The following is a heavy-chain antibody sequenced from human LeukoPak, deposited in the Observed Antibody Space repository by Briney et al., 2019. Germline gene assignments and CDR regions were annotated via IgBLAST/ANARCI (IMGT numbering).Heavy chain of an antibody. Sequence: SETLSLTCTVSGGSISSGGYCWSWIRQHPGKGLEWIGYIYYSGSTYYNPSLKSRVTISVDTSKNQFSLKLSSVTAADTAVYYCARSQIAAAGTEGAFDIWGQGTMVTVSS. CDR2: IYYSGST. CDR3: ARSQIAAAGTEGAFDI. D-gene: IGHD6-13*01. CDR1: GGSISSGGYC. J-gene: IGHJ3*02. V-gene: IGHV4-30-4*08.